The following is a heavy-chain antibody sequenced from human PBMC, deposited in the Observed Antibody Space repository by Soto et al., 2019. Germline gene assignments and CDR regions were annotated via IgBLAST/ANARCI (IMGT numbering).Heavy chain of an antibody. CDR2: ISHGGETT. Sequence: GGSLRLSCAASGFTFSSYGMHWVRQAPGRGLEWVSVISHGGETTYYVDSVKGRFSISRDNSKNTLFLQMNRLGVDDTAVYYCAKSRFSSSPFFDNWGQGALVTVSS. D-gene: IGHD6-13*01. J-gene: IGHJ4*02. CDR1: GFTFSSYG. V-gene: IGHV3-NL1*01. CDR3: AKSRFSSSPFFDN.